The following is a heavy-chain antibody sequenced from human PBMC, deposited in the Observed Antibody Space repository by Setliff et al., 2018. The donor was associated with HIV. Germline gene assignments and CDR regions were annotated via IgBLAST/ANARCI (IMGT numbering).Heavy chain of an antibody. CDR3: ARGGITAYYFDH. CDR1: GDSVSSDSAA. D-gene: IGHD5-18*01. J-gene: IGHJ4*02. V-gene: IGHV6-1*01. Sequence: SQTLSLTCAIPGDSVSSDSAAWNWIRQSPSRGLEWLARTYYRSKWYTDYAVSVKSRITINPDTSRNQFSLQLSSVIPDDSAVYFCARGGITAYYFDHWAQGTLVTVSS. CDR2: TYYRSKWYT.